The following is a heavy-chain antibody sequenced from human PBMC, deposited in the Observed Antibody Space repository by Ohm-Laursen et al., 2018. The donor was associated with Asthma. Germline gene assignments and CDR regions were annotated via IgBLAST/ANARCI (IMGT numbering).Heavy chain of an antibody. CDR1: GYTFTDHH. CDR2: INPSGGST. J-gene: IGHJ4*02. CDR3: ASGRDGYNSWDY. V-gene: IGHV1-46*01. D-gene: IGHD5-24*01. Sequence: SSVKVSCKASGYTFTDHHMHWVRQAPGQGLEWMGIINPSGGSTSYAQKFQGRVTMTRDTSTSTVYMELSSLRSEDTAVYYCASGRDGYNSWDYWGQGTLVTVSS.